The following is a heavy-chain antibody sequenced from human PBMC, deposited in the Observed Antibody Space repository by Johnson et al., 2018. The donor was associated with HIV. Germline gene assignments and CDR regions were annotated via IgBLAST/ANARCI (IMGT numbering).Heavy chain of an antibody. CDR1: GFTFSSYA. CDR2: ISGSGGST. Sequence: VQLVESGGGVVQPGGSLRLSCAASGFTFSSYAMSWVRQAPGKGLEWVSAISGSGGSTYYADSVKGRFTISRDNSKNTLYLQINSLRAEDTAGYYCATDEGNTMIVVGITHWGPGTMVTVSS. V-gene: IGHV3-23*04. J-gene: IGHJ3*01. CDR3: ATDEGNTMIVVGITH. D-gene: IGHD3-22*01.